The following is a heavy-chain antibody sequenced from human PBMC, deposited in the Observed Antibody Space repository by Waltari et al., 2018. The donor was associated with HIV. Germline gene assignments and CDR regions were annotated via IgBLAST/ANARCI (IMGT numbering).Heavy chain of an antibody. CDR2: IYYSGST. J-gene: IGHJ3*02. V-gene: IGHV4-59*01. CDR3: ARILKTYYYDSSGPYDAFDI. Sequence: QVQLQESGPGLVKPSETLSLTCTVSGGSISSYYWSWIRQPPGKGLEWIGYIYYSGSTNYNPSLKSRVTISVDTSKNQFSLKLSSVTAADTAVYYCARILKTYYYDSSGPYDAFDIWGQGTMVTVSS. CDR1: GGSISSYY. D-gene: IGHD3-22*01.